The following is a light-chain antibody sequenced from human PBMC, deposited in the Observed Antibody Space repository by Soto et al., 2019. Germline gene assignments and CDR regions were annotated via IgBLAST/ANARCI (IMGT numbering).Light chain of an antibody. CDR1: SSDVGGYNY. Sequence: QSALTQPASVSGSPGQSVTISGIGTSSDVGGYNYVSWYQQHPGKAPKLMIYDVTSRPSGVSSRFSGSKSGNTASLTISGLRAEDEADYYCGSYTGSSTLVLFGGGTKLTVL. J-gene: IGLJ2*01. CDR2: DVT. V-gene: IGLV2-14*01. CDR3: GSYTGSSTLVL.